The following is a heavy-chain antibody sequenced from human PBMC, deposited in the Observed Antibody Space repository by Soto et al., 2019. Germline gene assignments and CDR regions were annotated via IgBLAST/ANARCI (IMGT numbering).Heavy chain of an antibody. CDR1: GFSFKEAW. CDR3: SAGNVLIWSGGLAHVDH. CDR2: VKSKSDGGTT. D-gene: IGHD3-10*01. Sequence: EARLVESGGGQVKPGGSVRLSCAASGFSFKEAWMTWVRKRPGKGLEWVGRVKSKSDGGTTAYATSVQGRVSVSRDDAQNTVYLQMDSLKVDDTGVYYCSAGNVLIWSGGLAHVDHWGQGIPVTVSS. J-gene: IGHJ4*02. V-gene: IGHV3-15*05.